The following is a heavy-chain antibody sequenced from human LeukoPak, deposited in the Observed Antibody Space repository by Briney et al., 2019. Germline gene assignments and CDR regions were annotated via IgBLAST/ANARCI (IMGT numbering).Heavy chain of an antibody. CDR3: ATPPGGYCSSTSCPKYYYYGMDV. J-gene: IGHJ6*02. V-gene: IGHV1-24*01. CDR2: FDPEDGET. Sequence: ASVKVSCKVSGYTLPELSMHWVRQAPGKGLVGMGGFDPEDGETIYAQKFQGRVTMTEDTSTDTAYMELSSLRSEDTAVYYCATPPGGYCSSTSCPKYYYYGMDVWGQGTTVTVSS. CDR1: GYTLPELS. D-gene: IGHD2-2*01.